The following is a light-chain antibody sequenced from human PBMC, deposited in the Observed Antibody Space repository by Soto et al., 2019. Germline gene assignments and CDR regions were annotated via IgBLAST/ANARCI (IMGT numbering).Light chain of an antibody. J-gene: IGLJ3*02. V-gene: IGLV1-44*01. CDR2: SNN. Sequence: QSVLTQPPSASGTPGQRVTISCSGSSSNIGSYTVNWYQQLPGTAPKLLVYSNNQRPSGVPDRFSGSKSGTSASLAISGLQSEDEADYYCASWDVNLNGRVFGGGTKLTVL. CDR3: ASWDVNLNGRV. CDR1: SSNIGSYT.